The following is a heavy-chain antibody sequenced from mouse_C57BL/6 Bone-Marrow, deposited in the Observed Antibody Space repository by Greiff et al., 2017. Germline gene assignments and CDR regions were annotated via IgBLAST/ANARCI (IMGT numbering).Heavy chain of an antibody. J-gene: IGHJ1*03. V-gene: IGHV1-15*01. Sequence: VQLQQSGPELVRPGASVTLSCKASGYTFTDYDMHWVKQTPVHGLEWIGAIDPETGGTAYNQKFKGKAILTADKSSSTAYMELRSLTSEDSAVYYFTRRTRYFYVWGTGTTVTVSS. CDR2: IDPETGGT. CDR3: TRRTRYFYV. CDR1: GYTFTDYD.